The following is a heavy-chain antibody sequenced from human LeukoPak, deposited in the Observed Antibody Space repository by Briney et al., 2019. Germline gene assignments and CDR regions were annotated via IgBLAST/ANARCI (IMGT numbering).Heavy chain of an antibody. D-gene: IGHD3-3*02. CDR3: NPSSHRRITFLEGLFEPRVSEFDP. CDR1: GFTFSNAW. V-gene: IGHV3-15*01. J-gene: IGHJ5*02. CDR2: IKSKTDGGTT. Sequence: GGSLRLSCAASGFTFSNAWMSWVRQAPGKGLEWVGRIKSKTDGGTTDYAAPVKGRFTISRDDSKNTLYLQMNSLKTEDTAGYFRNPSSHRRITFLEGLFEPRVSEFDPWGQGTLVTVSS.